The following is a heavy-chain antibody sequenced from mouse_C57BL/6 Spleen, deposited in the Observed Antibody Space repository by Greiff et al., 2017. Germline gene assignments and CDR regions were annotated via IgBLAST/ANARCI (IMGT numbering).Heavy chain of an antibody. CDR2: IHPNSGST. CDR1: GYTFTSYW. Sequence: QVQLQQSGAELVKPGASVKLSCKASGYTFTSYWMHWVKQRPGQGLEWIGMIHPNSGSTNYNEKFKSKATLTVDKSSSTAYMQLSSLTSEDSAVXYCARDDGYYYAMDYWGQGTSVTVSS. V-gene: IGHV1-64*01. D-gene: IGHD2-3*01. CDR3: ARDDGYYYAMDY. J-gene: IGHJ4*01.